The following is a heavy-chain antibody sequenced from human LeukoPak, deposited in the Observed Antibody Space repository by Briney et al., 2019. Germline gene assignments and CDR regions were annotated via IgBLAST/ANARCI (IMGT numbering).Heavy chain of an antibody. V-gene: IGHV3-20*04. CDR3: AKDYDILTGYYLGYYFDY. CDR2: INWNGGST. J-gene: IGHJ4*02. D-gene: IGHD3-9*01. Sequence: GGSLRLSCAASGLTFDDYGMSWVRQAPGKGLEWVSGINWNGGSTGYADSVKGRFTISRDNSKNKLDLQMNSLRAADTAVYYCAKDYDILTGYYLGYYFDYWGQGTLVTVSS. CDR1: GLTFDDYG.